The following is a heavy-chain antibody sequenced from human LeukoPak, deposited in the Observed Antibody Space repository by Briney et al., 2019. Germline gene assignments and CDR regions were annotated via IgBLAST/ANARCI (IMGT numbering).Heavy chain of an antibody. CDR3: ARNPDSSGPLDY. CDR1: GGSISSYY. J-gene: IGHJ4*02. V-gene: IGHV4-59*12. CDR2: IYHSGST. D-gene: IGHD6-19*01. Sequence: PSETLSLTCTVSGGSISSYYWSWIRQPPGKGLEWIGEIYHSGSTNYNPSLKSRVPISVDKSKNQFSLKLSSVTAADTAVYYCARNPDSSGPLDYWGQGTLVTVSS.